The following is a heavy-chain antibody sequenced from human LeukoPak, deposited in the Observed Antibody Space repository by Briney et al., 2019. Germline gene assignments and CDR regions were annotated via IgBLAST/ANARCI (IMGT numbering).Heavy chain of an antibody. D-gene: IGHD6-19*01. Sequence: EASVTVSCMASGYIFTSYDINWVRQATAQGLEWMGWMNPNSGNTGYAKKFQGRVTMTRNTSISTAYMELSSLRSDDTAVYYCARREQWLVGDDYWGQGKLVTVSS. CDR3: ARREQWLVGDDY. J-gene: IGHJ4*02. CDR1: GYIFTSYD. V-gene: IGHV1-8*01. CDR2: MNPNSGNT.